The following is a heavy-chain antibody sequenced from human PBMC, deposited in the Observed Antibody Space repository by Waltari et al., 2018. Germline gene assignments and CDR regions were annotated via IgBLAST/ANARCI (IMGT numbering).Heavy chain of an antibody. D-gene: IGHD1-20*01. CDR1: GGSFSGYY. V-gene: IGHV4-34*01. Sequence: QVQLQQWGAGLLKPSETLSLTCAVYGGSFSGYYCRWIRQPPGTGLEWIGEINHSGSTNYNPSLKSRVTISVDTSKNQFSLKLSSVTAADTAVYYCARRRDNWNSYVMDVWGQGTTVTVSS. J-gene: IGHJ6*02. CDR2: INHSGST. CDR3: ARRRDNWNSYVMDV.